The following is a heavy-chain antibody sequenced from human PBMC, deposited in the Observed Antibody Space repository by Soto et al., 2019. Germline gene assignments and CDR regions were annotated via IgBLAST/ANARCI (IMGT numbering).Heavy chain of an antibody. CDR3: ARSYSSSWQNWFEP. J-gene: IGHJ5*02. Sequence: GASVKVSCKASGGTFSSYAISWVRQAPGQGLEWMGGIIPIFGTANYAQKFQGRVTITADESTSTAYMELSSPRSEDTAVYYCARSYSSSWQNWFEPWGQGTLVTVSS. V-gene: IGHV1-69*13. CDR1: GGTFSSYA. CDR2: IIPIFGTA. D-gene: IGHD6-13*01.